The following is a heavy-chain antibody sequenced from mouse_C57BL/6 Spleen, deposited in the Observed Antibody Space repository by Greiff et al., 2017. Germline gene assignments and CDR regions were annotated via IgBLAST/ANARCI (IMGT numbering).Heavy chain of an antibody. CDR3: ARFPIYYYGSSSYLDY. J-gene: IGHJ2*01. CDR2: INPNNGGT. V-gene: IGHV1-18*01. Sequence: VQLQQSGPELVKPGASVKIPCKASGYTFTDYNMDWVKQSHGKSLEWIGDINPNNGGTIYNQKFKGKATLTVDKSSSTAYMELRSLTSEDTAVXYGARFPIYYYGSSSYLDYWGQGTTLTVSS. D-gene: IGHD1-1*01. CDR1: GYTFTDYN.